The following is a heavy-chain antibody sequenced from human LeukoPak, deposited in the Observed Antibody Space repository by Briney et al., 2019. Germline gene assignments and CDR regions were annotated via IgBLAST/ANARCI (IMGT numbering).Heavy chain of an antibody. CDR1: GYTFTSYY. V-gene: IGHV1-46*01. CDR2: INPSGGSA. Sequence: ASVKVSCKASGYTFTSYYMHWVRQAPGQGLEWMGIINPSGGSASYAQKFQGRVTMTSDTSTSTVYMELSSLTSEDTAVYYCARRCSGGSCYDYWGQGALVTVSS. J-gene: IGHJ4*02. CDR3: ARRCSGGSCYDY. D-gene: IGHD2-15*01.